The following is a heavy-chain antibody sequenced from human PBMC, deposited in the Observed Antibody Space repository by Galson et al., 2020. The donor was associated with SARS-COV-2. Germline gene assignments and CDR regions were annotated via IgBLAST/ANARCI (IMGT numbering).Heavy chain of an antibody. CDR1: GFTFSSYS. V-gene: IGHV3-48*04. CDR2: ISSSSSTI. D-gene: IGHD2-2*02. CDR3: ARAPPVVCSSTSCYRGHYYYYYMDV. Sequence: GGSLRLSCAASGFTFSSYSMNWVRQAPGKGLEWVSYISSSSSTIYYADSVKGRFTISRDNAKNSLYLQMNSLRAEDTAVYYCARAPPVVCSSTSCYRGHYYYYYMDVWGKGTTVTVSS. J-gene: IGHJ6*03.